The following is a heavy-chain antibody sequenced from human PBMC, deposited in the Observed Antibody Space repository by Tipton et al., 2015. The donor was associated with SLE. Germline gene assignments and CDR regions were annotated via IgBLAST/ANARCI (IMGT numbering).Heavy chain of an antibody. J-gene: IGHJ4*02. CDR1: GFTFSSYG. Sequence: SLRLSCTASGFTFSSYGMHWVRQAPGKGLEWVAFIRYDGSNKYYADSVKGRFTISRDNSKNTLYLQMSSLRVEDTAVYYCAKDLYHSGWYQGHFEYWGQGTPVTVSS. D-gene: IGHD6-19*01. CDR2: IRYDGSNK. CDR3: AKDLYHSGWYQGHFEY. V-gene: IGHV3-30*02.